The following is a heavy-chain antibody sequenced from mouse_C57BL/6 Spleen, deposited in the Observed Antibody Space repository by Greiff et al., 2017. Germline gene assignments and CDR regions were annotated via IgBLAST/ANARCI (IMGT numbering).Heavy chain of an antibody. V-gene: IGHV1-81*01. CDR2: IYPRSGTT. CDR3: ERGDWGAY. J-gene: IGHJ3*01. Sequence: QVQLQQSGAELARPGASVKLSCKASGYTFTSYGISWVKQRTGQGLEWIGEIYPRSGTTYYNEQFKGTATLTAYKSSSTAYMELRSLTSADSSFYVCERGDWGAYWGQGTLVTVSA. CDR1: GYTFTSYG. D-gene: IGHD4-1*01.